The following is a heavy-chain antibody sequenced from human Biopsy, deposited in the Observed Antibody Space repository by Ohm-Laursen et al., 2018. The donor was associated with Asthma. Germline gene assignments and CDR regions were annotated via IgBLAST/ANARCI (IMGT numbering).Heavy chain of an antibody. J-gene: IGHJ6*02. D-gene: IGHD3-10*01. CDR1: GFTFDDYA. CDR2: ISWNSGTI. CDR3: TRDMGAGPNQPPSGSGSSHLYGMDV. Sequence: SLRLSCSASGFTFDDYAMRGVRQAPGKGLEWVSGISWNSGTIGYADSVKGRFTISRDNAKNSLYLQMNSLGPEDTAVYYCTRDMGAGPNQPPSGSGSSHLYGMDVWGQGTTVTVSS. V-gene: IGHV3-9*01.